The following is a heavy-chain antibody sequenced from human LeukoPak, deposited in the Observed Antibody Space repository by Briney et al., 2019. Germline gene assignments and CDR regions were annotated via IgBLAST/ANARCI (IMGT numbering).Heavy chain of an antibody. D-gene: IGHD3-22*01. J-gene: IGHJ4*02. CDR3: AKDQVWIVVGSFDY. CDR1: GFTFSSYA. V-gene: IGHV3-23*01. Sequence: GSLRLSCAASGFTFSSYAMNWVRQAPGKGLEWVSTISNSGDRTYYADSVKGRFTISRDNSKNTLYLQMTSLRAEDAAVYYCAKDQVWIVVGSFDYWGQGTLVTVSS. CDR2: ISNSGDRT.